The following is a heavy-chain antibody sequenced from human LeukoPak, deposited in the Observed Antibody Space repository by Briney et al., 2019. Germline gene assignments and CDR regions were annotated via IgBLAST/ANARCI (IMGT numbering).Heavy chain of an antibody. D-gene: IGHD6-13*01. J-gene: IGHJ4*02. CDR2: MNPNSGNT. V-gene: IGHV1-8*01. CDR3: ARAPGIAAAGTFGDY. CDR1: GYIFTSYD. Sequence: ASVKVSCKASGYIFTSYDINWVRQATGQGLEWMGWMNPNSGNTGYAQKFQGRVTMTRNTSISTAYMELSSLRSEDTAVYYCARAPGIAAAGTFGDYWGQGTLVTVSS.